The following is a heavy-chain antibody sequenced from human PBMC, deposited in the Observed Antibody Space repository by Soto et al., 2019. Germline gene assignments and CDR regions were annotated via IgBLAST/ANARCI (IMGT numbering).Heavy chain of an antibody. CDR3: ARAGRYYDFWSGYYLDY. Sequence: SETLSLTCTVSGGSISSGGYYWSWIRQHPGKGLEWIGYIYYSGSTYYNPSLKSRVTISVDTAKNQFSLKLSSVTAADTAVYYCARAGRYYDFWSGYYLDYWGQGTLVTVSS. D-gene: IGHD3-3*01. CDR1: GGSISSGGYY. V-gene: IGHV4-31*03. J-gene: IGHJ4*02. CDR2: IYYSGST.